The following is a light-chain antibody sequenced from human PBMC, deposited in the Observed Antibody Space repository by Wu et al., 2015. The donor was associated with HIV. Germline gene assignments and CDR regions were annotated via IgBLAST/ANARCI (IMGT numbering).Light chain of an antibody. CDR3: QKYNTAPWT. Sequence: DIQMTQSPPTLSASVGDRVTITCRASQRISSWLAWYQQKPGKAPKLLIYKASDLESGVPSRFSGSGSGTDFTLTISSLQPEDVATYYCQKYNTAPWTFGQGTKVEMK. V-gene: IGKV1-5*03. CDR2: KAS. J-gene: IGKJ1*01. CDR1: QRISSW.